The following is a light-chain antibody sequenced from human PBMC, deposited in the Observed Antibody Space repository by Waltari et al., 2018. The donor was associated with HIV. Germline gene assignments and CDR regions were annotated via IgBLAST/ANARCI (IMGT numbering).Light chain of an antibody. J-gene: IGLJ1*01. CDR1: SSNIGAGYD. CDR2: ADY. V-gene: IGLV1-40*01. CDR3: QSYDSSLSGSFV. Sequence: QSVLTQPPSVSGAPGQRVTISCTGSSSNIGAGYDVHWFQQLPGTAPKLLIYADYNPPSGVPDRFSGSKSGTSASLAITGLQAEDEADYYCQSYDSSLSGSFVFGTGTKVTVL.